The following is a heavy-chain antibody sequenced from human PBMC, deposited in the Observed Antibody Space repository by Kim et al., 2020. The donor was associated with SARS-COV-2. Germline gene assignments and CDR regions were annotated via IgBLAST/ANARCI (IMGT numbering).Heavy chain of an antibody. J-gene: IGHJ4*02. CDR3: ARDRPPRADGSGSYLDY. D-gene: IGHD3-10*01. V-gene: IGHV4-31*03. Sequence: SETLSLTCTVSGGSISSGGYYWSWIRQHPGKGLEWIGYIYYSGSTYYNPSLKSRVTISVDTSKNQFSLKLSSVTAADTAVYYCARDRPPRADGSGSYLDYWGQGTLVTVSS. CDR1: GGSISSGGYY. CDR2: IYYSGST.